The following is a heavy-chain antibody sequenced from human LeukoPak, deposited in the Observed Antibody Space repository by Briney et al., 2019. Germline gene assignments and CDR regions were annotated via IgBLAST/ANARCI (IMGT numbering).Heavy chain of an antibody. CDR2: INPNSGGT. D-gene: IGHD1-1*01. CDR3: ATSLLLERTGGRDY. J-gene: IGHJ4*02. V-gene: IGHV1-2*02. Sequence: ASVKVSCKASGYTFTGYYMHWVRQAPGQGLEWMGWINPNSGGTNYAQKFQGRVTMTRNTSISTAYMELSRLRSDDTAVYYCATSLLLERTGGRDYWGQGTLVTVSS. CDR1: GYTFTGYY.